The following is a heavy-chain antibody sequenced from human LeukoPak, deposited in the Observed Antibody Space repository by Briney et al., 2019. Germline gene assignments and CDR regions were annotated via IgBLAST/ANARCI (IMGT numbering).Heavy chain of an antibody. V-gene: IGHV3-7*01. D-gene: IGHD6-19*01. CDR3: AREWAGPSFDY. CDR2: IKQDGSEK. Sequence: GGSLRLACAASGFTFSSYWMSWVRQAPGKGLEWVANIKQDGSEKSYVDSVKGRFTISRDNTKNSLYLQMNSLRAEDTAVYFCAREWAGPSFDYWGQGTLVTVSS. CDR1: GFTFSSYW. J-gene: IGHJ4*02.